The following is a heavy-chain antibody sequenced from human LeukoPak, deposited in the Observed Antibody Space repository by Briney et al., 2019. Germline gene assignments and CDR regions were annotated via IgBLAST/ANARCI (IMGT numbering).Heavy chain of an antibody. CDR1: GGSLSTYY. V-gene: IGHV4-34*01. CDR2: LNHSGST. J-gene: IGHJ5*02. Sequence: SETLSLTCAVYGGSLSTYYWSWIRQPPGKGLEWIGELNHSGSTNYNPSLKSRVTISVDTSKKQFSLKLSSVTAADTAVYYCARGGGDFEYSSSSVVGWFDPWSQGTLVTVSS. CDR3: ARGGGDFEYSSSSVVGWFDP. D-gene: IGHD6-6*01.